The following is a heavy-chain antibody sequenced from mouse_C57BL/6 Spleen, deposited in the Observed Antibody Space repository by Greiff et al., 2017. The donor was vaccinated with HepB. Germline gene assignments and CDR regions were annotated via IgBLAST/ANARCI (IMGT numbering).Heavy chain of an antibody. V-gene: IGHV1-69*01. Sequence: VQLKQPGAELVMPGASVKLSCKASGYTFTSYWMHWVKQRPGQGLEWIGEIDPSDSYTNYNQKFKGKSTLTVDKSSSTAYMQLSSLTSEDSAVYYCARTSSYLAWFAYWGQGTLVTVSA. J-gene: IGHJ3*01. D-gene: IGHD1-1*01. CDR1: GYTFTSYW. CDR3: ARTSSYLAWFAY. CDR2: IDPSDSYT.